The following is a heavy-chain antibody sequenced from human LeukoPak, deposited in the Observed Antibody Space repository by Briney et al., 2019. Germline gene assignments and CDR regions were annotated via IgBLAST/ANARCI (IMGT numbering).Heavy chain of an antibody. V-gene: IGHV4-61*08. J-gene: IGHJ4*02. Sequence: SETLSLTCTVSGGSVSSVGYYWSWIRQPPGKGLEWIGHIYNTGSTNYNPSLKSRVTISVDTSKNQLSLKLSSVTAADTAVYYCARERREQWLVHPFDYWGQGTLVTVSS. CDR1: GGSVSSVGYY. D-gene: IGHD6-19*01. CDR3: ARERREQWLVHPFDY. CDR2: IYNTGST.